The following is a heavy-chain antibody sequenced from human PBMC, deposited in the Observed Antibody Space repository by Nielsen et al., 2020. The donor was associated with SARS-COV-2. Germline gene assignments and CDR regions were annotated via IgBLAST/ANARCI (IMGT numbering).Heavy chain of an antibody. Sequence: GESLKISCKGSGYSFTSYWIGWVRQMPGKGLEWMGIIYPGDSDTRYSPSFQGQVTISADKSISTAYLQWSSLKASDTAMYYCARRGGGNSWGTLMDVWGQGTTVTVSS. D-gene: IGHD4-23*01. CDR2: IYPGDSDT. CDR1: GYSFTSYW. V-gene: IGHV5-51*01. CDR3: ARRGGGNSWGTLMDV. J-gene: IGHJ6*02.